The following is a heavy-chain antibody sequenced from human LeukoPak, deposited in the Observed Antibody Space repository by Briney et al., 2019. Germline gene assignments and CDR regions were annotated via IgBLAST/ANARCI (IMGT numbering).Heavy chain of an antibody. CDR1: GDSVSSNSAT. D-gene: IGHD5/OR15-5a*01. CDR3: ARGVSRYFDY. Sequence: SQTLSLTCAISGDSVSSNSATWNWLRQSPSRGLEWLGRTYYRSKWYNEYAPSVKGRIAFNPDTSKNQFSLQLNSVTPEDTAVYYCARGVSRYFDYWGQGTLVAVSS. CDR2: TYYRSKWYN. V-gene: IGHV6-1*01. J-gene: IGHJ4*02.